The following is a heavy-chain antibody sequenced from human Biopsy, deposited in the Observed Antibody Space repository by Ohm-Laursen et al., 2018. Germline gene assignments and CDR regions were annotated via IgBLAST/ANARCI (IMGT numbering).Heavy chain of an antibody. V-gene: IGHV1-69*13. D-gene: IGHD1-26*01. CDR2: IIPMFGTA. J-gene: IGHJ4*02. Sequence: SVKVSCKASGYTFNDYFIHWVRQAPGQGLEWMGGIIPMFGTANYAQMFQGRVTISADESTSTSYMELSSLTTEDTAIYYCARGPHSGSHSCFDYWGRGALVTVSS. CDR1: GYTFNDYF. CDR3: ARGPHSGSHSCFDY.